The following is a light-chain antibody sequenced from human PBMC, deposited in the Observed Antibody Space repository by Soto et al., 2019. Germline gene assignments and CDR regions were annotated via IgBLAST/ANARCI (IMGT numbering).Light chain of an antibody. CDR3: CSYAGSYTYI. CDR2: DVT. Sequence: QSALTQPRSVSGSPGQSVTISYTGSSRDVGTFYFVSWYQQYPGKGPKLIIYDVTERPSGVPDRFSGSKSGNTASLTISGLQAEDEADYYCCSYAGSYTYIFGSGTKVTVL. J-gene: IGLJ1*01. CDR1: SRDVGTFYF. V-gene: IGLV2-11*01.